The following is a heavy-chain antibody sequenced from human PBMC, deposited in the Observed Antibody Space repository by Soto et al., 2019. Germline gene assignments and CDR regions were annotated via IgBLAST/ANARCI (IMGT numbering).Heavy chain of an antibody. CDR1: GGTFRTSA. J-gene: IGHJ6*01. Sequence: QVQLVQSGAEVKKPGSSVKVSCKTSGGTFRTSAISWVRQAPGQGLEWMGGIMPVFPTPDYAQKFQGRVTITADESTGTAYMELSSLRSEDTAVYYCARHKDRQQLGGNYYYIMDVWGQGTTVTVSS. V-gene: IGHV1-69*12. D-gene: IGHD3-3*02. CDR2: IMPVFPTP. CDR3: ARHKDRQQLGGNYYYIMDV.